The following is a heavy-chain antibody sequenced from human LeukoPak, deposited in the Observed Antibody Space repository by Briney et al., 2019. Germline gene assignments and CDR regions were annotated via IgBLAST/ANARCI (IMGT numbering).Heavy chain of an antibody. D-gene: IGHD3-22*01. V-gene: IGHV4-59*12. J-gene: IGHJ4*02. CDR2: TYYSGST. CDR1: GGSISSYY. CDR3: ARGLPKRPYYYDSSGFDY. Sequence: PSETLSLTCTVSGGSISSYYWSWIRQPPGKGLEWIGYTYYSGSTNYNPSLKSRVTISVDTSKNQFSLKLSSVTAADTAVYYCARGLPKRPYYYDSSGFDYWGQGTLVTVSS.